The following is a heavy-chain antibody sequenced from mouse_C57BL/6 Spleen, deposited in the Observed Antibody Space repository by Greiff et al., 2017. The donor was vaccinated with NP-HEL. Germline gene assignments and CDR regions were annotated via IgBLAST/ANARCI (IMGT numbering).Heavy chain of an antibody. CDR3: ARGDYYGSSYWFAY. CDR1: GYAFSSSW. D-gene: IGHD1-1*01. J-gene: IGHJ3*01. V-gene: IGHV1-82*01. CDR2: IYPGDGDT. Sequence: QVQLQQSGPELVKPGASVKISCKASGYAFSSSWMNWVKQRPGKGLEWIGRIYPGDGDTNYNGKFKGKATLTADKSSSTAYLKLRSLTSEDSAVYFCARGDYYGSSYWFAYWGQGTLVTVSA.